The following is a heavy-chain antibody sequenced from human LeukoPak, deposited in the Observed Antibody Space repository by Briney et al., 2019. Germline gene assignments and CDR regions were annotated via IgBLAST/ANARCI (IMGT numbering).Heavy chain of an antibody. J-gene: IGHJ4*02. CDR1: GYTFTGYY. D-gene: IGHD2-2*01. Sequence: ASVKVSCKASGYTFTGYYMHWVRQAPGQGLEWMGWINPNSGGTNYAQKFQGRVTMTRDTSISTAYMELSRLRSDDTAVYYCARAYSANRVFVSAAIDFDYWGQGTLVTVSS. CDR3: ARAYSANRVFVSAAIDFDY. CDR2: INPNSGGT. V-gene: IGHV1-2*02.